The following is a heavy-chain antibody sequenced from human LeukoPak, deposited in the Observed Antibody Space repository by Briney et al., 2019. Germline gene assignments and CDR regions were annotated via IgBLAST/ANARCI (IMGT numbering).Heavy chain of an antibody. CDR1: GFTLSTYS. D-gene: IGHD4-11*01. V-gene: IGHV3-48*01. CDR3: ARVSRTKVTSWCDY. Sequence: QPGGSLRLSCAASGFTLSTYSMNWVRQAPGKGLEWVSYISSSSSTIYYTDSVKGRFTISRDNAKNSLYLQMNSLRAEDTAVYYCARVSRTKVTSWCDYWGQGTLVTVSS. J-gene: IGHJ4*02. CDR2: ISSSSSTI.